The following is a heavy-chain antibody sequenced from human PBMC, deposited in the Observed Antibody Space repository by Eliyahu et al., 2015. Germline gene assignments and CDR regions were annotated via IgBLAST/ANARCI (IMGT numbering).Heavy chain of an antibody. CDR3: ARERFSSNGDWFDP. V-gene: IGHV4-61*02. Sequence: QVQLQESGPGLVKPSQTLSLTCTVSGGSISSGSYYWSWIRQPAGKGLEWIGRIYTSGSTNYNPSLKSRVTISVDTSKNQFSLKLSSVTAADTAVYYCARERFSSNGDWFDPWGQGTLVTVSS. J-gene: IGHJ5*02. CDR1: GGSISSGSYY. D-gene: IGHD6-13*01. CDR2: IYTSGST.